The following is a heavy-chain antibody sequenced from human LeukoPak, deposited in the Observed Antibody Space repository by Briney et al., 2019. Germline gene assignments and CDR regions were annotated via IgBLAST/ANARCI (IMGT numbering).Heavy chain of an antibody. J-gene: IGHJ4*02. CDR3: ARDSEVRGVFSWSYFDY. Sequence: GASVKVSCKASGGTFSSYAISWVRQAPGQGLEWMGGIIPIFGTANYAQKFQGRVTITADESTSTAYMELSSLRSEDTAVYYCARDSEVRGVFSWSYFDYWGQGTLVTVSS. CDR1: GGTFSSYA. CDR2: IIPIFGTA. V-gene: IGHV1-69*13. D-gene: IGHD3-10*01.